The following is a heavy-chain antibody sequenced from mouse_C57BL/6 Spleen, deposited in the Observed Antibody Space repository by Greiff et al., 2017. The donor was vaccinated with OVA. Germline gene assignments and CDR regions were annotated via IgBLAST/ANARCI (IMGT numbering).Heavy chain of an antibody. CDR1: GYTFTGYW. J-gene: IGHJ2*01. CDR2: ILPGSGST. Sequence: QVQLQQSGAELMKPGASVKLSCKATGYTFTGYWIEWVKQRPGHGLEWIGEILPGSGSTNYNEKVKGKATVTADTSSNTAYMQLSSLTTEDSAIYYCAGPSTTVPYYFDYWGQGTTLTVSS. V-gene: IGHV1-9*01. D-gene: IGHD1-1*01. CDR3: AGPSTTVPYYFDY.